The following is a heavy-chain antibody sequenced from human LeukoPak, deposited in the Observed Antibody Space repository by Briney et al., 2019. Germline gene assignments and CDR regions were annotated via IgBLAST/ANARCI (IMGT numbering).Heavy chain of an antibody. CDR3: ARGPRNYYYDSSGYYSCNWFDP. CDR2: INHSGST. CDR1: GGSFSGYY. V-gene: IGHV4-34*01. Sequence: PSETLSLTCAVYGGSFSGYYWSWIRQPPGKGLEWIGEINHSGSTNYNPSLKSRVTISVDTSKNQFSLQLSSVTAADTAVYYCARGPRNYYYDSSGYYSCNWFDPWGQGTLVTVSS. D-gene: IGHD3-22*01. J-gene: IGHJ5*02.